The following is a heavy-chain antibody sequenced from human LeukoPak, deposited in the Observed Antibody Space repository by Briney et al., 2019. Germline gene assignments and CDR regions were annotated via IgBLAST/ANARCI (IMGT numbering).Heavy chain of an antibody. CDR3: ARGAHYDFWSGPYYFDY. J-gene: IGHJ4*02. CDR2: IYSGGST. V-gene: IGHV3-53*04. CDR1: GFTFDDYA. D-gene: IGHD3-3*01. Sequence: GGSLRLSCAASGFTFDDYAMHWVRQAPGKGLEWVSVIYSGGSTYYADSVKGRFTISRHNSKNTLYLQMNSLRAEDTAVYYCARGAHYDFWSGPYYFDYWGQGTLVTVSS.